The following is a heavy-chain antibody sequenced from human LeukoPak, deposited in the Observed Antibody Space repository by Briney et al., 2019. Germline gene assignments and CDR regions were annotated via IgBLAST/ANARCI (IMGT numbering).Heavy chain of an antibody. V-gene: IGHV1-69*04. D-gene: IGHD2-15*01. Sequence: SLKVCCRASGGTFSSYAISWVRQAPGQGLEWMGRIIPIFGIANYAQKFQGRVTITADKSTSTAYMELSSLRSEDTAVYYCASWFRYCSGGSCYNGMDVWGQGTTVTVSS. CDR1: GGTFSSYA. J-gene: IGHJ6*02. CDR3: ASWFRYCSGGSCYNGMDV. CDR2: IIPIFGIA.